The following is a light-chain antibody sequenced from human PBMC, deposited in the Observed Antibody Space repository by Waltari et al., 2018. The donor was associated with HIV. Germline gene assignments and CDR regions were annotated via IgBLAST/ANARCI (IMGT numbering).Light chain of an antibody. Sequence: QSALTQPRSVSGSPGQSVPISCTGTSSDVGGYNYVSWYQQHPGKAPKLMIYDVSKRPSGVPDHFSGSKSGNTASLTISGLQAEDEADYYCCSYAGSYTWVFGGGTKLTVL. CDR3: CSYAGSYTWV. J-gene: IGLJ3*02. CDR2: DVS. V-gene: IGLV2-11*01. CDR1: SSDVGGYNY.